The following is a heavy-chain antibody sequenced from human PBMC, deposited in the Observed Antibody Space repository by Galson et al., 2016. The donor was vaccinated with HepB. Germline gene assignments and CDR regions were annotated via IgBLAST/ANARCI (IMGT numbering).Heavy chain of an antibody. J-gene: IGHJ5*02. CDR3: AREGRFSGSYSA. Sequence: GWINPSSGGTSYAQKFQGRVTMTRDTSISTASMELSRLTSDDTALYYCAREGRFSGSYSAWGQGTLVTVSS. V-gene: IGHV1-2*02. CDR2: INPSSGGT. D-gene: IGHD1-26*01.